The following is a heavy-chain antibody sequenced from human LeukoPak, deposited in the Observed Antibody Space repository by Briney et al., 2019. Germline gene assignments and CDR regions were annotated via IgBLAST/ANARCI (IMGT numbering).Heavy chain of an antibody. D-gene: IGHD5-18*01. CDR2: ISGSGDST. CDR1: GFTFSTYG. J-gene: IGHJ4*02. V-gene: IGHV3-23*01. Sequence: PGGSLRLFCAASGFTFSTYGMNWVRQAPGKGLEWVSTISGSGDSTYYADSVKGRFTISRDSSRDTLYLQMNSLRAEDTAVYYCAKGNTANRNPNFDYWGQGTRVTVSS. CDR3: AKGNTANRNPNFDY.